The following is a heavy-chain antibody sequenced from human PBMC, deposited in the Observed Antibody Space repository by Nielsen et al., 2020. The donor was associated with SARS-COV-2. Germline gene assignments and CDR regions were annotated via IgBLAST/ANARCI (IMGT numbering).Heavy chain of an antibody. V-gene: IGHV3-74*01. J-gene: IGHJ4*02. D-gene: IGHD4-23*01. CDR3: ARDGKVVRTDY. CDR2: INSDGSST. Sequence: GESLKISCAASGFTFSSYWMHWVRQAPGKGLVWVSRINSDGSSTSYADSVKGRFTISRDNAKNTLYLQMNSLRAEDTAVYYCARDGKVVRTDYWGQGTLVTVSS. CDR1: GFTFSSYW.